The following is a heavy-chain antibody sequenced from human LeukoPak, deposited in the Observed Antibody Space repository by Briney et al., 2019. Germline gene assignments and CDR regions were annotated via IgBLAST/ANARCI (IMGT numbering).Heavy chain of an antibody. Sequence: GGSLRLSCAASVFTFSGSAMTWVRQTPGKGGDWLSSISSYGHTYYAASVKVRFTTPRDNPKTILYLQMNSLRPEDTAVYYCVKGRISEDGLDFWGQGTLVTVSS. V-gene: IGHV3-23*01. CDR2: ISSYGHT. D-gene: IGHD6-13*01. J-gene: IGHJ4*02. CDR3: VKGRISEDGLDF. CDR1: VFTFSGSA.